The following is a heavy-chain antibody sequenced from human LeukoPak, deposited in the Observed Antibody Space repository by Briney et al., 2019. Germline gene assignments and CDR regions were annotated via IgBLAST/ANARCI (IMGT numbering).Heavy chain of an antibody. Sequence: SGGSLRLSCAASGFTFSDYAMSWVRQAPGKGLEWVSVISGSGGSTYYVDSVKGRFTISRDNSKNTVYLQVNSLRAEDTAVFYCAKAGEQQVVWDSFDYWGQGTLVTVFS. D-gene: IGHD6-13*01. V-gene: IGHV3-23*01. CDR3: AKAGEQQVVWDSFDY. J-gene: IGHJ4*02. CDR1: GFTFSDYA. CDR2: ISGSGGST.